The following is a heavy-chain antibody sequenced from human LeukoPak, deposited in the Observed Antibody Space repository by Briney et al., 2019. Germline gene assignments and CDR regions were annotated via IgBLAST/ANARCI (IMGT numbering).Heavy chain of an antibody. CDR2: IYHSGST. V-gene: IGHV4-30-2*01. J-gene: IGHJ3*02. CDR1: GGSISSGGYY. CDR3: ATFSTVVASPYDAFDI. D-gene: IGHD2/OR15-2a*01. Sequence: PSQTLSLTCTVSGGSISSGGYYWSWIRQPPGKGLEWIGYIYHSGSTYYNPSLKSRVTISVDRSKNQFSLKLSSVTAADTAVYYCATFSTVVASPYDAFDIWGQGTMVTVSS.